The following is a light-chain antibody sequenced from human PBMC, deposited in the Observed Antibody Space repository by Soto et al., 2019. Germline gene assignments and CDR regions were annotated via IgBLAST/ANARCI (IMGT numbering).Light chain of an antibody. CDR1: RGYTDSI. Sequence: QPVLTQSSSVAAYLGSSVRLTCTLGRGYTDSIITWHHQQPGNAPRYLMKLEDSGRYERGSGVPERFSASSSGADRYLTISNIQSEDEADYYCETWDSSLQVFGGGTKLTVL. CDR3: ETWDSSLQV. CDR2: LEDSGRY. V-gene: IGLV4-60*03. J-gene: IGLJ2*01.